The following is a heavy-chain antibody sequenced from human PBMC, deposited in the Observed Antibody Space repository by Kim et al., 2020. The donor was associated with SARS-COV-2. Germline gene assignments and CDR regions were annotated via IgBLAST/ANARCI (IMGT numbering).Heavy chain of an antibody. D-gene: IGHD4-4*01. CDR3: AKLCLNYPYDYFDY. J-gene: IGHJ4*02. V-gene: IGHV3-23*01. Sequence: ADSVKGRFTISRDNSKNTLYLQMNSLRAEDTAVYYCAKLCLNYPYDYFDYWGQGTLVTVSS.